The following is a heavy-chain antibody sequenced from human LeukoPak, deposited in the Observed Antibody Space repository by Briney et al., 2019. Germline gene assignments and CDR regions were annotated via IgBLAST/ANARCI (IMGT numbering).Heavy chain of an antibody. CDR2: ISSSSYI. Sequence: GGSLRLSCAASGFTFSSYSMMWLRQARGKGLEWVSSISSSSYIYYADSVKGRFTISRDNAKNSLYLQMNSLRAEDTAVYYCARDTPETGFDYWGQGTLVTVSS. V-gene: IGHV3-21*01. J-gene: IGHJ4*02. CDR3: ARDTPETGFDY. CDR1: GFTFSSYS. D-gene: IGHD5-24*01.